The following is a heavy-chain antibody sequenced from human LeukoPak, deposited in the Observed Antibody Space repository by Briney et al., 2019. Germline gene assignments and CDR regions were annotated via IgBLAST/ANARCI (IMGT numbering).Heavy chain of an antibody. CDR1: GGSISSYY. D-gene: IGHD2/OR15-2a*01. CDR2: IYISGST. CDR3: ARDTTGDAFDI. J-gene: IGHJ3*02. Sequence: SETLSLTCTVSGGSISSYYWSWIRQPPGKGLEWIGCIYISGSTNYNPSLKSRVTISVDTSKNQFSLKLSSVTAADTAVYYCARDTTGDAFDIWGQGTMVTVSS. V-gene: IGHV4-59*01.